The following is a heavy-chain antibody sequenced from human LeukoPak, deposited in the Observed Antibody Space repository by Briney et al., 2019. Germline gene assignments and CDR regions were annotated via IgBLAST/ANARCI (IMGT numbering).Heavy chain of an antibody. Sequence: ASVKVSCKASGGTFSSYAISWVRQAPGQGLEWMGRIIPILGIANYAQKFQGRVTITADKSTSTAYMELSSLRSEDTAVYYCARSTHQQQLVHYYYYYGMDVWGQGTTVTVSS. CDR3: ARSTHQQQLVHYYYYYGMDV. D-gene: IGHD6-13*01. CDR1: GGTFSSYA. V-gene: IGHV1-69*04. J-gene: IGHJ6*02. CDR2: IIPILGIA.